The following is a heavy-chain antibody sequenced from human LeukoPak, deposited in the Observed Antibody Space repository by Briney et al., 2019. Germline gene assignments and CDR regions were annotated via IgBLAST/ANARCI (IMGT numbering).Heavy chain of an antibody. V-gene: IGHV4-34*01. D-gene: IGHD3-3*01. CDR1: GGSFSRYY. J-gene: IGHJ4*02. CDR3: WRGLEFWSGYYIDY. CDR2: INHRGST. Sequence: KASETLSLTCAVCGGSFSRYYWRWIRQPPAKGLEWMGEINHRGSTNYNPSLQSQVTISLDTTKNQCFQKPKHVTAADTAVDYCWRGLEFWSGYYIDYWGQGTLVTVCS.